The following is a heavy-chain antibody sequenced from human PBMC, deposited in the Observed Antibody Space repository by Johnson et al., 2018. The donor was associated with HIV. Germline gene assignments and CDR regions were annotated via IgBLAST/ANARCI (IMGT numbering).Heavy chain of an antibody. V-gene: IGHV3-11*04. CDR1: GFTFSDYY. Sequence: QVQLVESGGGLVKPGGSLRLSCAASGFTFSDYYMSWIRQAPGKGLEWVSYISSSGSTIYYADSVKGRFPISRDNAKNSLYLQMNSLRAEDTAVYYCAGDHIRGYDSPNDAVDIWGQGTMVTVSS. D-gene: IGHD3-22*01. J-gene: IGHJ3*02. CDR3: AGDHIRGYDSPNDAVDI. CDR2: ISSSGSTI.